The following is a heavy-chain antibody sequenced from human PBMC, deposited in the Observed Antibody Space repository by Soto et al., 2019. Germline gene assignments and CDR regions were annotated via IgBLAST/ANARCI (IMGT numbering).Heavy chain of an antibody. V-gene: IGHV2-5*02. Sequence: SGPTLVKPTQTLTLTCTFSGFSLSTSGVGVGWIRQPPGKALEWLALIYWDDDKRYSPSLKSRLTITKDTSKNQVVLTMTNMDPVDTATYYCAHRREYCSGGSCYSDAFDIWGQGTMVTVSS. J-gene: IGHJ3*02. CDR3: AHRREYCSGGSCYSDAFDI. D-gene: IGHD2-15*01. CDR1: GFSLSTSGVG. CDR2: IYWDDDK.